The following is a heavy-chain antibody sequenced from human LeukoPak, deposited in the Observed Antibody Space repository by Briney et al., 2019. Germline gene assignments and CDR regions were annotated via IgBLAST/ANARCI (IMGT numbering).Heavy chain of an antibody. J-gene: IGHJ4*02. CDR2: ISGSGGST. V-gene: IGHV3-23*01. Sequence: GGSLRLSCAASGFTFSSYGMSWVRQAPGKGLEWVSGISGSGGSTYYADSVKGRFTISRDNSKRTLFLQMNSLRTEDTAFYYCAKAELGVDTFFDYWGQGTLVTVSS. D-gene: IGHD3-3*01. CDR3: AKAELGVDTFFDY. CDR1: GFTFSSYG.